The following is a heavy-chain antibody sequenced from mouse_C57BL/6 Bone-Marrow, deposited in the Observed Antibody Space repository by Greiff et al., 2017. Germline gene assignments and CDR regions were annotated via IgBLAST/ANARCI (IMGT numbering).Heavy chain of an antibody. J-gene: IGHJ1*03. D-gene: IGHD1-1*01. Sequence: VQLQESGAELVRPGASVKLSCTASGYNFTGYGISWVKQRTGQGLEWIGRIDPESGNTEYAAKFKGKATMTADKSSSTAYMELRSLTSEDTAVYSGARSGSNWYFDVWGTGTTVTVSS. V-gene: IGHV1-81*01. CDR2: IDPESGNT. CDR1: GYNFTGYG. CDR3: ARSGSNWYFDV.